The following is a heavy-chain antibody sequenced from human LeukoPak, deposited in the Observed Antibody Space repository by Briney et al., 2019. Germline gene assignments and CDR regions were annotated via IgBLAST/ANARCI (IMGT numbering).Heavy chain of an antibody. V-gene: IGHV3-30-3*01. CDR3: ASMGLVGATDAFDI. Sequence: GGSLRLSCAASGFTFSSYAMHWVRQAPGKGLEWVAVISYDGSNKYYADSVKGRFTISRDNSKNTLYLQMNSLRAEDTAVYYCASMGLVGATDAFDIWGQGTMVTVSS. CDR2: ISYDGSNK. CDR1: GFTFSSYA. D-gene: IGHD1-26*01. J-gene: IGHJ3*02.